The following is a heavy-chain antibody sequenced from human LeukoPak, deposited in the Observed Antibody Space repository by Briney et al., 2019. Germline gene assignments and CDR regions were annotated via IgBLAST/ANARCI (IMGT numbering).Heavy chain of an antibody. V-gene: IGHV3-48*03. CDR3: ARDQPYFIAARRYFQH. Sequence: GGSLRLSCAASGFTFSSYEINWARQAPGKGLEWVSYISSSGSTIYYADSVKGRFTISRDNAKNSLYLQMNSLRAEDTAVYYCARDQPYFIAARRYFQHWGQGTLVTVSS. J-gene: IGHJ1*01. CDR1: GFTFSSYE. D-gene: IGHD6-13*01. CDR2: ISSSGSTI.